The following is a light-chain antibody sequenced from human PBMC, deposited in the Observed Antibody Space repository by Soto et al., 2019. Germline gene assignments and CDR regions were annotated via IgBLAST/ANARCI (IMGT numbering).Light chain of an antibody. J-gene: IGKJ1*01. CDR2: WAS. Sequence: DIVMTQSPDSLAVSLGERATINCKSSQSVLSSSNNRNYLAWYQHKSGQPPKLLIYWASTRESRVPDRFSGSGSGTDFTLTISSLQAEDVAAYYGQHCYSIPGTFGQGTRVEIK. CDR3: QHCYSIPGT. V-gene: IGKV4-1*01. CDR1: QSVLSSSNNRNY.